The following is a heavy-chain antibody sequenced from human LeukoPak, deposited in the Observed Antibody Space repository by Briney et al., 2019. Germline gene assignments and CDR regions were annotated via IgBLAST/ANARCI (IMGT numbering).Heavy chain of an antibody. V-gene: IGHV4-61*02. CDR2: VYTSGST. J-gene: IGHJ4*02. CDR3: ARLQRLPTPFFDY. CDR1: GASISSGSYY. D-gene: IGHD6-25*01. Sequence: SETLSLTCTVSGASISSGSYYWSWIRQPAGKGLEWIGRVYTSGSTNYNPSLKSRVNISLDTPKNQFSLKLISVTAADTAVYFCARLQRLPTPFFDYWGQGTLVTVSS.